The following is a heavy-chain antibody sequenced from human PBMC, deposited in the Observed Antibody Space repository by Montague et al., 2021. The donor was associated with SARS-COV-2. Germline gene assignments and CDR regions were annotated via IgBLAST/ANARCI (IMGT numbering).Heavy chain of an antibody. J-gene: IGHJ6*02. Sequence: SETLSLTCSVSGGSIGSYYWSWLRQPPGKGLEWIGHIHYSGSNTYSPSFKSRVTISIDTSKNQVSLNLRSVTAADTAVYFCVRAVRRDPDTPHLYYYKGMDLWGQGTTVTVSS. V-gene: IGHV4-59*01. CDR2: IHYSGSN. D-gene: IGHD2-15*01. CDR3: VRAVRRDPDTPHLYYYKGMDL. CDR1: GGSIGSYY.